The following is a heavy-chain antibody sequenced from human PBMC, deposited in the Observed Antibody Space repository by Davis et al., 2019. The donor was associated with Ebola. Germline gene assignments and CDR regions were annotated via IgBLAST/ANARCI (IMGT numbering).Heavy chain of an antibody. V-gene: IGHV3-30*03. D-gene: IGHD3-22*01. CDR3: ARARSGYYSGGDY. Sequence: GGSLRLSCAASGFTFSSYGMHWVRQAPGKGLEWVAVISYDGSNKYYADSVKGRFTISRDNSKNTLYLQMNSLRAEDTAVYYCARARSGYYSGGDYWGQGTLVTVSS. CDR1: GFTFSSYG. J-gene: IGHJ4*02. CDR2: ISYDGSNK.